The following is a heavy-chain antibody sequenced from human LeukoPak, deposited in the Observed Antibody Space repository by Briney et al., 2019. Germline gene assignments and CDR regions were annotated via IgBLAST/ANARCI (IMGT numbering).Heavy chain of an antibody. V-gene: IGHV1-8*03. CDR1: GYTLTELS. D-gene: IGHD6-13*01. CDR2: MNPNSGNT. Sequence: GASVKVSCKVSGYTLTELSMHWVRQATGQGLEWMGWMNPNSGNTGYAQKFQGRVTITRNTSISTAYMELSSLRSEDTAVYYCARGRFVAAAANWFDPWGQGTLVTVSS. CDR3: ARGRFVAAAANWFDP. J-gene: IGHJ5*02.